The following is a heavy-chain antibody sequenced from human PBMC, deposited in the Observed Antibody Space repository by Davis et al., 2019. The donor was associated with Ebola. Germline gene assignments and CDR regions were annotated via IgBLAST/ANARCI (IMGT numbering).Heavy chain of an antibody. J-gene: IGHJ4*01. Sequence: GSSLKISCAASGFTFSNFHIHWVRPTPGKGLVWVARIDPDGTGTNYADSVKGRFTISRDNAKNTLSLQMNSLRVEDTALYYCVRDSGYYSHDYWGHGTLVTVSS. CDR2: IDPDGTGT. CDR3: VRDSGYYSHDY. CDR1: GFTFSNFH. V-gene: IGHV3-74*01. D-gene: IGHD5-12*01.